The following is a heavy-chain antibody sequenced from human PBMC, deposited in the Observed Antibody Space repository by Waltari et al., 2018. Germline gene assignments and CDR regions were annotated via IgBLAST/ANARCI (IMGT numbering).Heavy chain of an antibody. J-gene: IGHJ5*02. CDR2: ISSSGSTI. V-gene: IGHV3-48*03. Sequence: VQLVESGGGVVQPGRSLRLSCAASGFTFSSYEMNWVRQAPGKGLEWVSYISSSGSTIYYADSVKGRFTISRDNAKNSLYLQMNSLRAEDTAVYYCAREVFEGFDPWGQGTLVTVSS. CDR1: GFTFSSYE. CDR3: AREVFEGFDP.